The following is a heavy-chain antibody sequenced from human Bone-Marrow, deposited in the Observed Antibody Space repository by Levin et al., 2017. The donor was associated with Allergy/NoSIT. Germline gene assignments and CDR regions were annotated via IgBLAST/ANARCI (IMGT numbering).Heavy chain of an antibody. J-gene: IGHJ4*02. CDR1: GLTFSNYW. Sequence: GGSLRLSCAASGLTFSNYWMSWVRQAPGKGLEWVANMNQDGSERNYVDSVKGRFTISRDNAENSLYLQMNSLRAEDTAVYYGARDGSGSYYLYWGQGILVTVSS. CDR3: ARDGSGSYYLY. D-gene: IGHD3-10*01. V-gene: IGHV3-7*04. CDR2: MNQDGSER.